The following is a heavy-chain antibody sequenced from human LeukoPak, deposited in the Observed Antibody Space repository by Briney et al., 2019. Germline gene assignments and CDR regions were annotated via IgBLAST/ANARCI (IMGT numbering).Heavy chain of an antibody. CDR2: IGASGGST. V-gene: IGHV3-23*01. CDR3: AKAISTSLYYYYMDV. CDR1: GFTVTSYA. Sequence: GGSLRLSCAASGFTVTSYAMNWVRQAPGKGLEWVSTIGASGGSTNYADSVKGRFTISRGNSRNTLYLQMNSLRVEDTAVYYCAKAISTSLYYYYMDVWGKGTTVTVSS. J-gene: IGHJ6*03. D-gene: IGHD2-2*01.